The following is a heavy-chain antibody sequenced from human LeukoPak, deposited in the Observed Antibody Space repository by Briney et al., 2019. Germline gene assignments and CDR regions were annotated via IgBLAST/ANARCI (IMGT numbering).Heavy chain of an antibody. V-gene: IGHV1-46*01. D-gene: IGHD3-10*01. CDR3: ARDHEYYYGSGSYYPGGCDY. J-gene: IGHJ4*02. Sequence: ASVKVSCRASGYTFTSYHMHWVRQAPGQGLEWMGVINPGGGSTSYAQKFQGRVTMTRDTSTSTVYMELRSLRSEDTAVYYCARDHEYYYGSGSYYPGGCDYWGQGTLVTVSS. CDR1: GYTFTSYH. CDR2: INPGGGST.